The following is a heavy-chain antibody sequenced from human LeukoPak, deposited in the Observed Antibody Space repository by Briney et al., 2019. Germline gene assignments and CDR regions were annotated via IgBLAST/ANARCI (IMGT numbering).Heavy chain of an antibody. CDR1: GFGFSSYD. CDR2: IWFDGSAK. V-gene: IGHV3-33*01. CDR3: ARDLNREDFDY. J-gene: IGHJ4*02. D-gene: IGHD1-14*01. Sequence: PGGSLRLSCAASGFGFSSYDMHWVRQAPGKGLGWVAIIWFDGSAKYYGDSVKGRFTISRDNSKNTLYLQMNSLRVEDTAVYYCARDLNREDFDYWGQGTLVAVSS.